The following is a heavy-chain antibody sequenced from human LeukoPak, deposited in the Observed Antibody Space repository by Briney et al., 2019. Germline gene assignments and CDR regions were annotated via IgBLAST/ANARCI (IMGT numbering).Heavy chain of an antibody. J-gene: IGHJ4*02. V-gene: IGHV3-21*01. CDR1: GFTFSSYG. D-gene: IGHD6-19*01. CDR3: ARASGWYVDFDY. Sequence: GGSLRLSCAASGFTFSSYGMNWVRQAPGKGLEGVSSISRSSSDTFYADLVKGRFTISRDNAKNSLHLQMNSLRAEDTAVYYCARASGWYVDFDYWGQGTLVTVSS. CDR2: ISRSSSDT.